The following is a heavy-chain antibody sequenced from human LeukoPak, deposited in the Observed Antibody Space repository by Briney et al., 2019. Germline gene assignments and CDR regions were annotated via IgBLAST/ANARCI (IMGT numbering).Heavy chain of an antibody. D-gene: IGHD2-2*01. Sequence: GASVKVSCKASGGTFSSYAISWVRQAPGQGLEWMGGIIPIFGTANYAQKFQGRVTITTDESTSTAYVELSSLRSEDTAVYYCARVAAPYCSSTSCYYSYFDYWGQGTLVTVSS. J-gene: IGHJ4*02. V-gene: IGHV1-69*05. CDR1: GGTFSSYA. CDR3: ARVAAPYCSSTSCYYSYFDY. CDR2: IIPIFGTA.